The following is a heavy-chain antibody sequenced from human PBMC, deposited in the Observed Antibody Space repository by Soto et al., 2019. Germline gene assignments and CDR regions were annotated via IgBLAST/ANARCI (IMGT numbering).Heavy chain of an antibody. V-gene: IGHV3-23*01. J-gene: IGHJ4*02. CDR3: AKDQRGALDY. CDR2: ISGSGGST. D-gene: IGHD3-3*02. Sequence: PGGSLRLSCEASGFSFSNYVMSWVRQAPGKGLEWVSAISGSGGSTYYADSVKGRFTISRDNSKNTLYLQMNSLRAEDTAVYYCAKDQRGALDYWGQGTLVTVSS. CDR1: GFSFSNYV.